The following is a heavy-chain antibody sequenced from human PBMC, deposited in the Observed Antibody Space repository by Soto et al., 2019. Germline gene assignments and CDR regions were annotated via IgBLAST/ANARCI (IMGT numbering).Heavy chain of an antibody. V-gene: IGHV3-33*01. CDR2: IWYDGSNK. CDR3: ARDATYYYDSSAYYSEYFQH. J-gene: IGHJ1*01. CDR1: GFTFSTYG. Sequence: QVQLVESGGGVVQPGRSLRLSCAASGFTFSTYGMHWVRQAPGKGLEWVAVIWYDGSNKYYADSVKGRFTISRDNSKNTLYLQMNSLRAEDTAVYYCARDATYYYDSSAYYSEYFQHWGQGTLVTVSS. D-gene: IGHD3-22*01.